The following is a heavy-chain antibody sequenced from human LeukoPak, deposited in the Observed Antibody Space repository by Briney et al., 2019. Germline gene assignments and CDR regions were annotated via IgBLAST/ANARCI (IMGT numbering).Heavy chain of an antibody. V-gene: IGHV4-34*01. Sequence: SETLSLTCAVYGGSFSGYYWSWIRQPPGKGLEWIGEINHSGSTNYNPSLKSRVTISVDTSKNQFSLKLSSVTAADTAVYYCARGVGSSSWYDYYYGMDVWGQGTTVTVSS. CDR3: ARGVGSSSWYDYYYGMDV. J-gene: IGHJ6*02. D-gene: IGHD6-13*01. CDR2: INHSGST. CDR1: GGSFSGYY.